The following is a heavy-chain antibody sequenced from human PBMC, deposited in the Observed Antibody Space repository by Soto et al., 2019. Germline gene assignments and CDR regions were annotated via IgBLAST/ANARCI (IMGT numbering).Heavy chain of an antibody. D-gene: IGHD2-21*01. CDR3: PRTDLEYCGWDGVCMDV. V-gene: IGHV2-26*01. J-gene: IGHJ6*02. CDR2: IFSNDEK. CDR1: GFSLSNARMG. Sequence: QVTLKESGPVLVKPTETLTLTCTVSGFSLSNARMGVSWIRQPPGKALEWLAHIFSNDEKSYSTSLKSRLTITKDTSKSQVFLTMTNLDPVHTATYYCPRTDLEYCGWDGVCMDVLVQGTTVTVSS.